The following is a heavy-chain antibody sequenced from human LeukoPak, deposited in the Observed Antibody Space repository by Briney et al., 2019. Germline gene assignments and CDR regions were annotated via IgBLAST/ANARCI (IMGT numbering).Heavy chain of an antibody. Sequence: ASVKVSCKASGGTFSRYAINWVRQAPGQGLEWMGGIIPIFGTANYAQKFQGRVTITAGESTSTTYMELSSLRSEDTAVYYCARSRGSCYSCGDYWGQGTLVTVSS. J-gene: IGHJ4*02. CDR1: GGTFSRYA. CDR3: ARSRGSCYSCGDY. CDR2: IIPIFGTA. V-gene: IGHV1-69*01. D-gene: IGHD2-15*01.